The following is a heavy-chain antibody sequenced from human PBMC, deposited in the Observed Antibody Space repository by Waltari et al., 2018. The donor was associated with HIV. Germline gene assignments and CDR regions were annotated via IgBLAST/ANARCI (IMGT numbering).Heavy chain of an antibody. J-gene: IGHJ5*02. Sequence: EVHLLESGEGLVQPGRSLRLSCAASGFTFRSYAMRWVRQAPGKGLEWVSVIDYIGDTTYYADSVKGRFTISRDNSKNTLYLQLNSLRAEDTAVYHCAKGGWTRSSWFDPWGQGTLVTVSS. D-gene: IGHD5-12*01. CDR3: AKGGWTRSSWFDP. CDR1: GFTFRSYA. V-gene: IGHV3-23*01. CDR2: IDYIGDTT.